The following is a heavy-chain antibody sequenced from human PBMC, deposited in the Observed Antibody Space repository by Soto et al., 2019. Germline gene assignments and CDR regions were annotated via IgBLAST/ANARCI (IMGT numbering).Heavy chain of an antibody. Sequence: GGSLRLSCAASGFTFSSYAMSWVRQAPGKGLEWVSAISGSGGSTYYADSVKGRFTISRDNSKNTLYLQMNSLRAEDTAVYYCAKDLSDSSGYYYISYYFDYWGQGTLVTVSS. CDR1: GFTFSSYA. D-gene: IGHD3-22*01. J-gene: IGHJ4*02. CDR3: AKDLSDSSGYYYISYYFDY. CDR2: ISGSGGST. V-gene: IGHV3-23*01.